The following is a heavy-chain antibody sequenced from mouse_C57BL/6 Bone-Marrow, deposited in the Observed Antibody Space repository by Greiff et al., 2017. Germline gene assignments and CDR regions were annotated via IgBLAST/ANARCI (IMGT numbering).Heavy chain of an antibody. CDR2: INPNYGTT. D-gene: IGHD2-1*01. CDR1: GYSFTDYN. V-gene: IGHV1-39*01. J-gene: IGHJ1*03. Sequence: EVQLQQSGPELVKPGASVKISCKASGYSFTDYNMNWVKQSNGKSLEWIGVINPNYGTTSYNQKFKGKATLTVDQSSNTAYLQLSSLTSEDTAVYYCTTHGNYPCWYFDVWGTGTTVTVSS. CDR3: TTHGNYPCWYFDV.